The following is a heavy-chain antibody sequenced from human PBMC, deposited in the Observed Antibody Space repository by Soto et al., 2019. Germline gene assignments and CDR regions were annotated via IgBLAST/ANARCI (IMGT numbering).Heavy chain of an antibody. V-gene: IGHV4-39*01. CDR3: ARRLWDIVVVPAAIPWDAFDI. J-gene: IGHJ3*02. CDR1: GGSISSSSYY. D-gene: IGHD2-2*02. CDR2: IYYSGST. Sequence: PSETLSLTCTVSGGSISSSSYYWGRIRQPPGKGLEWIGSIYYSGSTYYNPSLKSRVTISVDTSKNQFSLKLCSVTAADTAVYYCARRLWDIVVVPAAIPWDAFDIWGQGTMVTVSS.